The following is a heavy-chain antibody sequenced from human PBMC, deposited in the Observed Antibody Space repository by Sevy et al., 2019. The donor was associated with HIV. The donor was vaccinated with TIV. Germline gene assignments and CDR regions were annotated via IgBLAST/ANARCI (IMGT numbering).Heavy chain of an antibody. Sequence: GGSLRLSCAASGFTFGDYAMHWVRQVPGRGLEWVSGITFDSGRINYADSVKGRFTISRDNAKNSLYLQMNSLRTEDTALYYCAKDSRGGFYDGMDVWGQGTTVTVSS. CDR1: GFTFGDYA. CDR3: AKDSRGGFYDGMDV. V-gene: IGHV3-9*01. CDR2: ITFDSGRI. J-gene: IGHJ6*02. D-gene: IGHD3-10*01.